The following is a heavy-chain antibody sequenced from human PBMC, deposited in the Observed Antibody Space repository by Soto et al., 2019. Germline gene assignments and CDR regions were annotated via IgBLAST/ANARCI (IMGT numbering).Heavy chain of an antibody. CDR1: VGSISIVSYG. J-gene: IGHJ3*02. D-gene: IGHD3-3*01. V-gene: IGHV4-30-4*01. CDR3: DRARKYKYSNFWSAYFDAFDI. Sequence: SEALAISCTFSVGSISIVSYGWSWILQPPGKGLEWTGYIYYSGSTYYNPSLKSRVTISVDTSKTQSTLKLSTVTAADTAVYYCDRARKYKYSNFWSAYFDAFDIWGQGTMVTVSS. CDR2: IYYSGST.